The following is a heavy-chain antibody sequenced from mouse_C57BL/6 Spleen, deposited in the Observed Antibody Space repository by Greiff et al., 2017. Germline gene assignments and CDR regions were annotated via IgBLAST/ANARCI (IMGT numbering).Heavy chain of an antibody. CDR2: IYPGDGDT. CDR1: GYAFSSSW. V-gene: IGHV1-82*01. Sequence: QVQLQQSGPELVKPGASVKISCKASGYAFSSSWMNWVKQRPGKGLEWIGRIYPGDGDTNYNGKFKGKATLTADKASSTAYMQLSSLTSEDSAVYFCARRVLSYYAMDYWGQGTSVTVSA. J-gene: IGHJ4*01. CDR3: ARRVLSYYAMDY. D-gene: IGHD1-1*02.